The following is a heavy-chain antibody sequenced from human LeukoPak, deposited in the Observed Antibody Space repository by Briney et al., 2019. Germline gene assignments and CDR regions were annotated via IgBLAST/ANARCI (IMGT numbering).Heavy chain of an antibody. Sequence: ASVKVSCKASGYTFMSHDINWVRQATGQRLEWMGWMNPNTGATGYAQNFQGRVTMTRDTSISTAYMELNSLRSEDTAVYYCARLSETPVYYYSSGYYYLDSWGQGTLVTVSS. J-gene: IGHJ4*02. CDR1: GYTFMSHD. V-gene: IGHV1-8*01. D-gene: IGHD3-22*01. CDR3: ARLSETPVYYYSSGYYYLDS. CDR2: MNPNTGAT.